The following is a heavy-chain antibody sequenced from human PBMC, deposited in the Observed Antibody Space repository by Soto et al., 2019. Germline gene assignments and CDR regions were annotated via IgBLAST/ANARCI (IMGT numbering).Heavy chain of an antibody. D-gene: IGHD3-16*01. Sequence: PGGSLRLSCAASGFTFSSYAMSWVRQAPGKGLEWVSAISGSGGSTYYADSVKGRFTISRDNSKNTLYLQMNSLRAEDTAVYYCAKHLRTGGEYYYYMDVWGKGTTVTVSS. CDR1: GFTFSSYA. CDR3: AKHLRTGGEYYYYMDV. CDR2: ISGSGGST. V-gene: IGHV3-23*01. J-gene: IGHJ6*03.